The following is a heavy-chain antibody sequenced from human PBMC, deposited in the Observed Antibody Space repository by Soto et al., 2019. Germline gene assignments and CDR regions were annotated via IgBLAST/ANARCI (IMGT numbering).Heavy chain of an antibody. Sequence: GASVTVYLEASGDTFTTYAMHLVRQAPRKRLEWMGWINAGNGKTKYSQKFQGRVTMTRDTSISTAYMELSRLRSDDTAVYYCARGTSIAARQYYYYGMDVWGQGTTVNVS. CDR1: GDTFTTYA. CDR2: INAGNGKT. V-gene: IGHV1-3*01. CDR3: ARGTSIAARQYYYYGMDV. J-gene: IGHJ6*02. D-gene: IGHD6-6*01.